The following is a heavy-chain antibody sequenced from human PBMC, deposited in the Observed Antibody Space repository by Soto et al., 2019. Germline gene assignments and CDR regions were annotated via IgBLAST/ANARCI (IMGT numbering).Heavy chain of an antibody. CDR3: ARDRERDAWYEDY. D-gene: IGHD6-13*01. CDR2: ISGRDGST. Sequence: GGSMRLSCVASGFSFSSYAMSWVRQAPGKGLEWVSVISGRDGSTYYGDSVKGRFTISRDNSKNTLYLQMNSLRAEDTAVYYCARDRERDAWYEDYWGQGTLVTVSS. V-gene: IGHV3-23*02. J-gene: IGHJ4*02. CDR1: GFSFSSYA.